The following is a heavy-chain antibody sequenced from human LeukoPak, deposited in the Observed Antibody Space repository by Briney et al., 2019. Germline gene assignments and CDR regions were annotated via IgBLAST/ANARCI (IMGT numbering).Heavy chain of an antibody. CDR2: IKQDGSEK. J-gene: IGHJ4*02. Sequence: SGGSLRLSCAASGFTFSNAWMNWVRQAPGKGLEWVANIKQDGSEKSYVESVRGRFTISRDNAKNSLYLQLNSLRAEDTALYYCARDNPPDYWGQGTLVTVSS. V-gene: IGHV3-7*03. CDR1: GFTFSNAW. CDR3: ARDNPPDY.